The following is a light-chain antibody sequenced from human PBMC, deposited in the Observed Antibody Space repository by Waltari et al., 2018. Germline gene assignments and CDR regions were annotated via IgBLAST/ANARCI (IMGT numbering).Light chain of an antibody. V-gene: IGKV1-12*01. CDR3: QQANRYPMP. CDR1: HDISRW. J-gene: IGKJ4*01. Sequence: DIQMPQSPSFVSASVGDSVTITCRPGHDISRWLAWFQQKPGKAPNLLIHDASILQSGASSRFSGSGSGTDFTLTISSLQPEDAATYYCQQANRYPMPFGGGTKVEIK. CDR2: DAS.